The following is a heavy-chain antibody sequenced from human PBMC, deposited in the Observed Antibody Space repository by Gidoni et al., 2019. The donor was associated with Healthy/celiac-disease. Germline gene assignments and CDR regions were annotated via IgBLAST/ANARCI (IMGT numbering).Heavy chain of an antibody. CDR2: IWYDGSNK. CDR1: GFTFGSIG. J-gene: IGHJ6*02. V-gene: IGHV3-33*01. CDR3: ARTTGYYDSSGYYYYYYGMDV. D-gene: IGHD3-22*01. Sequence: QVQRVESGGGVVQPGRSVRRCCAAAGFTFGSIGLHWHRQAPGKGLEWVAVIWYDGSNKYYADSVKGRFTISRDNSKNTLYLQMNSLRAEDTAVYYCARTTGYYDSSGYYYYYYGMDVWGQGTTVTVSS.